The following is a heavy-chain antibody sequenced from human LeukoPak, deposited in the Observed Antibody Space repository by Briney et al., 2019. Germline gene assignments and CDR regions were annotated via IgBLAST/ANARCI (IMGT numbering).Heavy chain of an antibody. V-gene: IGHV3-21*01. CDR3: ARDTVAVVEYYMDV. J-gene: IGHJ6*03. Sequence: GGSLRLSCAASGFTFSSYSMNWVRQAPGKGLEWVSSISSSSYIYYADSVKGRFTISRDNAKNSLYLQMNSLRAEDTAVYYCARDTVAVVEYYMDVWGKGTTVTVSS. D-gene: IGHD6-19*01. CDR2: ISSSSYI. CDR1: GFTFSSYS.